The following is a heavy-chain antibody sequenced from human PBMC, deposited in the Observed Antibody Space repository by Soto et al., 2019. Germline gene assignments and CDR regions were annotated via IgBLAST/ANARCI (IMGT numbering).Heavy chain of an antibody. CDR1: GFPFWHYG. J-gene: IGHJ6*02. CDR2: IWSDGNKE. Sequence: QVQLVESGGGVVQPGRSLRLSCVGSGFPFWHYGMHWVRQAPGKGLEWVAVIWSDGNKESYADSVKGRFAISRDNSKVRWYIEMISLRVEDTAGYFCARDRNGGWFHRDVWGQGTTVSVSS. D-gene: IGHD6-19*01. V-gene: IGHV3-33*01. CDR3: ARDRNGGWFHRDV.